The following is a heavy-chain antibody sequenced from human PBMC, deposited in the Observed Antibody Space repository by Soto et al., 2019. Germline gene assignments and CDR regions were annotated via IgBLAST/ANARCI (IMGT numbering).Heavy chain of an antibody. CDR3: ARGRPHLDY. CDR2: FSTSGTT. CDR1: CGSIRNYY. V-gene: IGHV4-4*07. J-gene: IGHJ4*02. Sequence: SSETLSLTCTVSCGSIRNYYWSWIRQPAGKGLEWIGRFSTSGTTDYNPSLKSRVTISIDTSKNQFSLKVSSVTAADSAVYYCARGRPHLDYWGQGTLVTVS.